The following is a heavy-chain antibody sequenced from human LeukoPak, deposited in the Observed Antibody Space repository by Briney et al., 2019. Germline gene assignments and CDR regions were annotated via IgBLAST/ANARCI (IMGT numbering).Heavy chain of an antibody. V-gene: IGHV3-23*01. Sequence: PGGSLRLSCAASGFTFSNAWMSWVRQAPGKGLEWVSVISGSGATTYYADSVKGRFTISRDNSKNTLYLQVDSLRAENTAVYYCAKGLWGAYYYGMDVWGQGTTVTVSS. D-gene: IGHD3-16*01. CDR3: AKGLWGAYYYGMDV. CDR2: ISGSGATT. CDR1: GFTFSNAW. J-gene: IGHJ6*02.